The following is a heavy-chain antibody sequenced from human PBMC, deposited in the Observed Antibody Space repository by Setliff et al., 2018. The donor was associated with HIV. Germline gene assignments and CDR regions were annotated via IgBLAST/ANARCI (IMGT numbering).Heavy chain of an antibody. Sequence: GSLRLSCAASGYTFNDYAMSWVRQAPGKGLEWVSTIAGNAINTYHADSVKGRFTLSRDNAKNSLYLQMSSLRADDTAVYFCARVRETSGGYWGNFYYYMDVWGKGTTVTVSS. CDR2: IAGNAINT. D-gene: IGHD2-21*02. CDR3: ARVRETSGGYWGNFYYYMDV. CDR1: GYTFNDYA. V-gene: IGHV3-21*04. J-gene: IGHJ6*03.